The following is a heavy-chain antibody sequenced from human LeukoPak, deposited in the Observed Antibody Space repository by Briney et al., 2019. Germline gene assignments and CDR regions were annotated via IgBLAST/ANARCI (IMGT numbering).Heavy chain of an antibody. D-gene: IGHD3-3*01. CDR2: INPSGGST. CDR3: ARDLPSYYYDFWSGTTNNRNYFDY. Sequence: GASVKVSCKASGYTFTSYYMHWVRQAPGQGLEWMGIINPSGGSTSYAQKFQGRVTMTRDTSTSTVYMELSSLRSEDTAVYYCARDLPSYYYDFWSGTTNNRNYFDYWGQGTLVTVPS. CDR1: GYTFTSYY. J-gene: IGHJ4*02. V-gene: IGHV1-46*01.